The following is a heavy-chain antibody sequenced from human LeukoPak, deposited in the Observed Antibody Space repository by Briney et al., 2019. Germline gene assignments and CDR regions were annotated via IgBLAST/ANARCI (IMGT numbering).Heavy chain of an antibody. CDR3: SRIKYGGNSVYHFDY. D-gene: IGHD4-23*01. J-gene: IGHJ4*02. CDR2: IGDSGSAG. CDR1: AFNFNYFA. V-gene: IGHV3-23*01. Sequence: GGSLRLSCFAPAFNFNYFAMSWVRQAPGKRLEWVSTIGDSGSAGSYADSVRGRFTISRDNSKNMAHLQTSSLRADDSSVSYCSRIKYGGNSVYHFDYWGQGSLVTVSS.